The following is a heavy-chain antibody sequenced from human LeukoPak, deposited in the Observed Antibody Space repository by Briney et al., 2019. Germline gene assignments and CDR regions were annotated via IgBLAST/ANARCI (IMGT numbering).Heavy chain of an antibody. D-gene: IGHD5-18*01. CDR3: ARLDSYGHSYYFDC. Sequence: SETLSLTCTVSGGSISSSSYYWGWIRQPPGKGLEWIGSIYYSGSTYYNPSLKSRVTISVDTSKNQFSLKLSSVTAADTAVYYCARLDSYGHSYYFDCWGQGTLVTVSS. J-gene: IGHJ4*02. V-gene: IGHV4-39*01. CDR2: IYYSGST. CDR1: GGSISSSSYY.